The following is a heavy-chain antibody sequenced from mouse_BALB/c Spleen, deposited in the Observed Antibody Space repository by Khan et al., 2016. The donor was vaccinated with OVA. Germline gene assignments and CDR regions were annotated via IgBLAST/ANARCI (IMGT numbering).Heavy chain of an antibody. CDR3: ARDTTATPY. CDR1: GFSLTSYG. CDR2: IWAGGST. J-gene: IGHJ3*01. D-gene: IGHD1-2*01. V-gene: IGHV2-9*02. Sequence: QVQLQQSGPGLVAPPQSLSITCTVSGFSLTSYGVHWVRQPPGKGLEWLGIIWAGGSTNYNSAPMSRLSISKDNSKSQVFLKMNSLQTDDTAMYYCARDTTATPYWGQGTLGTVSA.